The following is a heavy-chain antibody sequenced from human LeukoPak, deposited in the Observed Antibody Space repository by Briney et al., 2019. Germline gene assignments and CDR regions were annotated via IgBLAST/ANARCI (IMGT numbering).Heavy chain of an antibody. CDR3: ARDLSSGWSPLDY. J-gene: IGHJ4*02. D-gene: IGHD6-19*01. Sequence: PGGSLRLSCAASGFTVSSYWMTWVRQAPGKGLEWVANIKQDGSEKYYADSVKGRFTISRDNAKNSLYLQMNGLRAEDTAVYYCARDLSSGWSPLDYWGQGTLVTVSS. CDR1: GFTVSSYW. CDR2: IKQDGSEK. V-gene: IGHV3-7*01.